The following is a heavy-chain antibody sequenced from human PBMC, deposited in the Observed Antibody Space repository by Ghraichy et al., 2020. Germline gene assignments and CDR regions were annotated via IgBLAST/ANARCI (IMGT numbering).Heavy chain of an antibody. CDR3: AREKVISSWSVNWFDP. J-gene: IGHJ5*02. CDR1: GGTFSSYT. D-gene: IGHD6-13*01. V-gene: IGHV1-69*04. CDR2: IIPILGIA. Sequence: SVKVSCKASGGTFSSYTISWVRQAPGQGLEWMGRIIPILGIANYAQKFQGRVTITADKSTSTAYMELSSLRSEDTAVYYCAREKVISSWSVNWFDPWGQGTLVTVSS.